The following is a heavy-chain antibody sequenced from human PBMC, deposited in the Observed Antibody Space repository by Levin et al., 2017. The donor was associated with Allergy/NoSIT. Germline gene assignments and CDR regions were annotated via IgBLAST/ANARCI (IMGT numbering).Heavy chain of an antibody. CDR1: GFTVSSHY. V-gene: IGHV3-66*01. J-gene: IGHJ6*02. D-gene: IGHD3-16*01. CDR3: ARAPSRQYVSGMDV. CDR2: IYSGGST. Sequence: RGESLKISCAASGFTVSSHYMSWVRQAPGKGLEWVSIIYSGGSTYYADSVKGRFTISRDNSKNTLCLQMNSLRAEDTAVYYCARAPSRQYVSGMDVWGQGTTVTVSS.